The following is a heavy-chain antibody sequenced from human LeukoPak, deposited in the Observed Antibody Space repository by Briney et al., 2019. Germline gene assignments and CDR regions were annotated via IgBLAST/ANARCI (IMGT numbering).Heavy chain of an antibody. V-gene: IGHV3-7*03. CDR1: GFTFTTYW. CDR2: VKQDGSDK. J-gene: IGHJ5*02. D-gene: IGHD3-10*01. CDR3: AKLEEGTMVRGGRSTLRNNWFDP. Sequence: GGSLRLSCAASGFTFTTYWMGWVRQAPGKGLEWVANVKQDGSDKYYMDSVKGRFTISRDNGNNSLYLLMNSLRAEDTAVYYCAKLEEGTMVRGGRSTLRNNWFDPWGQGTLVTVSS.